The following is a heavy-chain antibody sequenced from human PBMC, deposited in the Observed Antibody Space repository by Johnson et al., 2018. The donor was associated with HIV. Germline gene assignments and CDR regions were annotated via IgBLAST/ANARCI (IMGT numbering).Heavy chain of an antibody. CDR3: AKWKDCSGDNSYSEFGVFDDALDI. CDR1: GFTFSSYA. V-gene: IGHV3-30*04. CDR2: ISYDGSNK. D-gene: IGHD2-15*01. J-gene: IGHJ3*02. Sequence: QVQLVESGGGVVQPGRSLRLSCAASGFTFSSYAMHWVRQAPGKGLEWVAVISYDGSNKYYADSVKGRFTISRDNSKNTLYLQMNSLRAEDTAVYYCAKWKDCSGDNSYSEFGVFDDALDIWGQGTMVTVSS.